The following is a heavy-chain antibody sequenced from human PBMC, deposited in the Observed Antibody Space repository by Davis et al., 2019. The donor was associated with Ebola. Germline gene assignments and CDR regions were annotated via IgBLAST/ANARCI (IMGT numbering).Heavy chain of an antibody. Sequence: GGSLRLSCAASGFTFSSYAMHWVRQAPGKGLNWVSTISGSGSSIYYADSVKGRFTISRDNAKNSLYLQMNSLRAEDTAVYYCASLIEVDTAMVAFDYWGQGALVTVSS. V-gene: IGHV3-21*01. D-gene: IGHD5-18*01. CDR3: ASLIEVDTAMVAFDY. J-gene: IGHJ4*02. CDR2: ISGSGSSI. CDR1: GFTFSSYA.